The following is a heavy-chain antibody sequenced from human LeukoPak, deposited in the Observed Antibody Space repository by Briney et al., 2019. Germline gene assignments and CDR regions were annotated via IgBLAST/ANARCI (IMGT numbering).Heavy chain of an antibody. CDR3: AKDVQWLGTSPFDY. J-gene: IGHJ4*02. Sequence: PGGSLRLSCAASGFTFTNYALSWVRQAPGEGLEWVAFIRYDGTNKYYADSVKGRFTISRDNSKNTLYLQMNSLRTEDTALYYCAKDVQWLGTSPFDYWGQGTLVTVSS. CDR2: IRYDGTNK. CDR1: GFTFTNYA. V-gene: IGHV3-30*02. D-gene: IGHD6-19*01.